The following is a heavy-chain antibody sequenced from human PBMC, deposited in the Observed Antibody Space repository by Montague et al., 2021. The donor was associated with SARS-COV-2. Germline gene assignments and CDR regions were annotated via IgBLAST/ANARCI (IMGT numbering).Heavy chain of an antibody. Sequence: SETLSLTCTVSGGSISSYYWSWIRQPPGEGLEWIGYIYYSGSTNYNPSLKSRVTISVDTSKNQFSLKLSSVTAADTAVYYCARRGLGYCSSTSCQNAFDIWGQGTMVTVSS. CDR2: IYYSGST. V-gene: IGHV4-59*08. J-gene: IGHJ3*02. CDR1: GGSISSYY. D-gene: IGHD2-2*01. CDR3: ARRGLGYCSSTSCQNAFDI.